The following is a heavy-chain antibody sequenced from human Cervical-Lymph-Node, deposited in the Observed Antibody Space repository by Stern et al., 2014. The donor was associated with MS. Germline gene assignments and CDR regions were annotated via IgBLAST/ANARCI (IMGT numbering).Heavy chain of an antibody. J-gene: IGHJ4*02. Sequence: EVQLVESGGGLVQPGRSLRLSCAASGFTFDDYAMHWVRQAPGKGLEWVSGISWNSGSIGYADSVKGRFTISRDNAKNSLYLQMNSLRAEDTALYYCAKGMVVVIEALFDYWGQGTLVTVSS. CDR1: GFTFDDYA. D-gene: IGHD3-22*01. CDR3: AKGMVVVIEALFDY. V-gene: IGHV3-9*01. CDR2: ISWNSGSI.